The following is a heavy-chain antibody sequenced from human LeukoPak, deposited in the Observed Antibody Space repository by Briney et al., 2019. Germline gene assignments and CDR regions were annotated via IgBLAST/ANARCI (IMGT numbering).Heavy chain of an antibody. CDR3: ARVGDDFWSYMDV. CDR1: GGSISRSDYY. CDR2: IYYSGST. Sequence: SEPLSLTCTLSGGSISRSDYYWSWIRQPPGKGLEWIGYIYYSGSTNYNPSLKSRVTISVDTSKNQFSLKLSSVTAADTAVYYCARVGDDFWSYMDVWGKGTTVTVSS. D-gene: IGHD3-3*01. J-gene: IGHJ6*03. V-gene: IGHV4-61*08.